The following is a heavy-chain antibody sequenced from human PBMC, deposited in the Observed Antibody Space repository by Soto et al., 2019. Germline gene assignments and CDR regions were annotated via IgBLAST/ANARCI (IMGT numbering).Heavy chain of an antibody. CDR1: GFSFSIYV. D-gene: IGHD3-22*01. Sequence: EVQLLESGGGLVQPGGSLRVSCAASGFSFSIYVMTWVRQAPGKGLEWVSSISSSGGTPYYEDSVKGRFTISRDNSKDTLSLQMHSLRAEDTAVYFCAKGLYDNSGYYYTDWGQGTLVTVSS. J-gene: IGHJ4*02. CDR3: AKGLYDNSGYYYTD. CDR2: ISSSGGTP. V-gene: IGHV3-23*01.